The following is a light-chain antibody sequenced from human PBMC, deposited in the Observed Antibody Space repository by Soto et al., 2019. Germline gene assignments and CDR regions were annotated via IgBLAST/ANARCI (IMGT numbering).Light chain of an antibody. CDR3: ESWDTNTRE. CDR2: VEGSGNY. CDR1: SRHSFYD. J-gene: IGLJ3*02. Sequence: QLVLTQPSYASASLGSSVSLTCTLSSRHSFYDIAWHQQRPGTAPRYLMKVEGSGNYDKGSGIPERFSGSSSGADRYLTISNLRSEDEGDFYCESWDTNTREFGGGTQLTVL. V-gene: IGLV4-60*03.